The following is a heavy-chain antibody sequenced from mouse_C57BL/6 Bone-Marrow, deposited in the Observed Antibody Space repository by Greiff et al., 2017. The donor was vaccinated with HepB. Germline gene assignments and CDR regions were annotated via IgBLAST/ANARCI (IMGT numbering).Heavy chain of an antibody. Sequence: EVQRVESGGGLVQPGGSLKLSCAASGFTFSDYGMAWVRQAPRKGPEWVAFISNFAYSIYYADTVTGRFTISRENAKNTLYLEMSSLRSEDTAMYYCARHYYRYFDVWGTGTTVTVSS. J-gene: IGHJ1*03. CDR2: ISNFAYSI. CDR3: ARHYYRYFDV. CDR1: GFTFSDYG. V-gene: IGHV5-15*01.